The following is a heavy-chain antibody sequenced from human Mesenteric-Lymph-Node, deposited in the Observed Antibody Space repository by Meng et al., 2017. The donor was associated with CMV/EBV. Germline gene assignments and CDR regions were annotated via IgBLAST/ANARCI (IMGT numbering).Heavy chain of an antibody. D-gene: IGHD4-11*01. Sequence: SETLSLTCSVSGDSISNYYWSWIRQPPGKGLEWIGYMYNSGSTNRNPSLKSRVTVSVDTSKNQFPLKLTSVTAADTAVYYCAKSPSNPLIYGMDVWGQGTTVTVSS. CDR3: AKSPSNPLIYGMDV. J-gene: IGHJ6*02. CDR2: MYNSGST. V-gene: IGHV4-59*12. CDR1: GDSISNYY.